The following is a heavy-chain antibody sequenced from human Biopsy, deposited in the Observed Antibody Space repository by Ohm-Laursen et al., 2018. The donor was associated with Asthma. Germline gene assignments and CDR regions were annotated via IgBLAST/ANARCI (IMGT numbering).Heavy chain of an antibody. V-gene: IGHV4-31*03. CDR3: ARIPRRSGSYFVDY. D-gene: IGHD3-22*01. CDR1: GDSITSGGCC. J-gene: IGHJ4*02. Sequence: TLSLTCTVSGDSITSGGCCWNWIRQHPGKGLEWIGYIHHSGTSYFNPSLKSRVSFSRDTSKNQFSLRLSSVTAADTAMYYCARIPRRSGSYFVDYWGREPWSPSPQ. CDR2: IHHSGTS.